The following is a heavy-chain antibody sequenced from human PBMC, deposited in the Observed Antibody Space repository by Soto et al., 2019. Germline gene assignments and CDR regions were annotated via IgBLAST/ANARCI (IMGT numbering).Heavy chain of an antibody. CDR2: IYDTWTT. J-gene: IGHJ3*02. D-gene: IGHD3-10*02. V-gene: IGHV4-30-4*01. CDR3: ARGIVRGGFDI. CDR1: GGSMSENDYY. Sequence: QVQLQEAGPGLVRPSQTLSLTCTVAGGSMSENDYYWSWLRQSPGQGLQWIGYIYDTWTTSYSPSLKSRVTMSADTSRNQFSLKLTSVTAPDTASYFCARGIVRGGFDIWGQGTLVTVSS.